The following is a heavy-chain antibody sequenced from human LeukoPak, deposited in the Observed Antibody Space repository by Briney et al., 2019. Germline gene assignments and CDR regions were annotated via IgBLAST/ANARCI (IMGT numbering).Heavy chain of an antibody. Sequence: ESGPALVKPTQTLTLTCTFSGFSLGTSGMCVSWIRQPPGKALEWLARSDWDDDKYYSTSLTTRLTISKDTSKNQVVLTMTNMDPVDTATYYCARMDSGSYYYFDYWGQGTLVTVSS. CDR3: ARMDSGSYYYFDY. J-gene: IGHJ4*02. V-gene: IGHV2-70*11. CDR2: SDWDDDK. D-gene: IGHD1-26*01. CDR1: GFSLGTSGMC.